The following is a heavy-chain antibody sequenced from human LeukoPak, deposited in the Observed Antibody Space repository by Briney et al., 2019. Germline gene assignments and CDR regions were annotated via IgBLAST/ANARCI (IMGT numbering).Heavy chain of an antibody. J-gene: IGHJ4*02. CDR2: VNYSGRT. CDR3: AREAQLVLDY. Sequence: SETLSLTCTVSGGFISSFYWSWIRQPPGKGLEWIAYVNYSGRTNYNPSLKSRVTISVDTSKNQFSLKLSSVTAADTAVYYCAREAQLVLDYWGQGTLVTVSS. V-gene: IGHV4-59*12. D-gene: IGHD6-13*01. CDR1: GGFISSFY.